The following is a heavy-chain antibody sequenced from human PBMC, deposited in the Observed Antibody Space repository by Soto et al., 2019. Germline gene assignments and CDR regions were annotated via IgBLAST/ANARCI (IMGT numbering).Heavy chain of an antibody. Sequence: GGSLRLSCTASGFTFDDYAMHWVRQAPGKGLEWVSGISWNSGSIGYADSVKGRFTISRDNAKNSLYLQMNSLRAEDTALYYCARGGLSTDYYYYYYMDVWGKGTTVTVSS. J-gene: IGHJ6*03. CDR1: GFTFDDYA. D-gene: IGHD3-16*02. V-gene: IGHV3-9*01. CDR2: ISWNSGSI. CDR3: ARGGLSTDYYYYYYMDV.